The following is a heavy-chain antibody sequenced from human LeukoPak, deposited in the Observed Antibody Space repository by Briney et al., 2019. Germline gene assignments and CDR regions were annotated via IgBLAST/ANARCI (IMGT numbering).Heavy chain of an antibody. CDR2: IKQDGSET. CDR3: ARDGYYYDILTGYNKTERGTFDY. Sequence: GGSLRLSXAASGFTFSTYWMSWVRQAPGKGLEWVANIKQDGSETYYVDSVKGRFTISRDNAKNSLYLQMNSLRAEDTAVYYCARDGYYYDILTGYNKTERGTFDYWGQGTLVTVSS. J-gene: IGHJ4*02. D-gene: IGHD3-9*01. V-gene: IGHV3-7*01. CDR1: GFTFSTYW.